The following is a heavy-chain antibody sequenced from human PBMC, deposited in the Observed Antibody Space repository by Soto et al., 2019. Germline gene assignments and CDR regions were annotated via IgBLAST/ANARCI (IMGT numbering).Heavy chain of an antibody. V-gene: IGHV4-59*01. CDR2: IYFSGST. CDR1: GGSISGYY. Sequence: ASETLSLTCTVSGGSISGYYWHWIRLPPGKGLEWIGYIYFSGSTNYNPSLKSRVTISVDTSKNQFSLKLSSVTTADTAVYYCAKAGGGPLNWFDPRGQGTLVTVSS. CDR3: AKAGGGPLNWFDP. D-gene: IGHD2-15*01. J-gene: IGHJ5*02.